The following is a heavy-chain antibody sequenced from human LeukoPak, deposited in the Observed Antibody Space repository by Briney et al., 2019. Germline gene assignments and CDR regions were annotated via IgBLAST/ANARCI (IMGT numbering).Heavy chain of an antibody. CDR2: INTGNGNT. D-gene: IGHD5-18*01. J-gene: IGHJ5*02. CDR3: ARDLGIQLWLVDSPGWFDP. Sequence: ASVKVSCKASGYTFTSYAMHWVRQAPGQRLEWMGWINTGNGNTKYSQEFQGRVTITRDTSASTAYMELSSLRSDDMAVYYCARDLGIQLWLVDSPGWFDPWGQGTLVTVSS. CDR1: GYTFTSYA. V-gene: IGHV1-3*03.